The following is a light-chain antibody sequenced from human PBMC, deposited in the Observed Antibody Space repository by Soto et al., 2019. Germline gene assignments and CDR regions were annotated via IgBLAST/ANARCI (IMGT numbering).Light chain of an antibody. CDR3: ECGSR. CDR1: QSVSSY. V-gene: IGKV3-11*01. CDR2: DAS. J-gene: IGKJ5*01. Sequence: VLTQSPATLSLSPGERATLSCRASQSVSSYLAWYQQTTGQAPRLLIYDASNSATGIPARFSGSGPGTYSALTIRRLEPADLAVYYCECGSRVGEGTRLEIK.